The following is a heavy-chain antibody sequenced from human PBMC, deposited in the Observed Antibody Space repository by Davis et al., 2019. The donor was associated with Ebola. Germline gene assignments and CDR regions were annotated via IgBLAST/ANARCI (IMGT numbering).Heavy chain of an antibody. J-gene: IGHJ4*02. CDR1: GYTFTSYA. Sequence: AASVKVSCKASGYTFTSYAMNWVRQAPGQGLEWMGWISAYNGNTNYAQKLQGRVTMTTDTSTSTAYMELRSLRSDDTAVYYCAIGGRAGGFDYWGQGTLVTVSS. CDR2: ISAYNGNT. CDR3: AIGGRAGGFDY. V-gene: IGHV1-18*01.